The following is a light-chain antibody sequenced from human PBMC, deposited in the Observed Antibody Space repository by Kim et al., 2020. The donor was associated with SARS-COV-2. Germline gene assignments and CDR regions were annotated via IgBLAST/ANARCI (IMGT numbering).Light chain of an antibody. V-gene: IGLV1-40*01. Sequence: RVPISWTGSSSNIGAGYDLHWYQQLTGKAPKLLSCDNSNRPPGVPARFSGSRSGTSAPLAITGLQAEDEADYSGQSSDSSLRGGVFGTGTKVTVL. CDR2: DNS. J-gene: IGLJ1*01. CDR3: QSSDSSLRGGV. CDR1: SSNIGAGYD.